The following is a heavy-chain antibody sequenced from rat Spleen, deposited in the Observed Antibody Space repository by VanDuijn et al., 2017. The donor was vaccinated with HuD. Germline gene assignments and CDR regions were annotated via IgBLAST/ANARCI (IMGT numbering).Heavy chain of an antibody. CDR2: ISPSGGAT. J-gene: IGHJ4*01. Sequence: EVQLVESGGDLVQPGRSLKLSCAASGFTFRNYDMAWVRQAPTKGLEWVASISPSGGATYYRDSVKGRFTVSRDNAKSTQYLQMDSLRSEATATYYCASLMYTPDYLGVMDAWGQGASVTVSS. D-gene: IGHD1-6*01. CDR1: GFTFRNYD. CDR3: ASLMYTPDYLGVMDA. V-gene: IGHV5S13*01.